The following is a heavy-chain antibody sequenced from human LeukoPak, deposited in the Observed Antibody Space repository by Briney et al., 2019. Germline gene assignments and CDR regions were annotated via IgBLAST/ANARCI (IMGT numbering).Heavy chain of an antibody. CDR3: ARDGTPGTTFRFDP. D-gene: IGHD1-1*01. Sequence: ASVKVSCKASDYTYTSYGISWVRQAPGQGLEWMGWISGYNGNTNYAQKSQARVTMTTDTSTTTAYMELRSLRSDDTAVYYCARDGTPGTTFRFDPWGQGTLVIVSS. V-gene: IGHV1-18*01. CDR2: ISGYNGNT. CDR1: DYTYTSYG. J-gene: IGHJ5*02.